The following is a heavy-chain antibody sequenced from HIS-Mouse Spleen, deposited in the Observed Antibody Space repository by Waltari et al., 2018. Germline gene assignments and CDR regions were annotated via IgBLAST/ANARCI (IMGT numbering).Heavy chain of an antibody. J-gene: IGHJ2*01. D-gene: IGHD6-13*01. CDR3: AREIPYSSSWYDWYFDL. CDR1: GGSISISSYY. Sequence: QLQLQESGPGLVKPSETLSLTCTVSGGSISISSYYWGWIRHPPGKGLEWIGSIYFSGSTYYNPSLKSRVTISVDTSKNQFSLKLSSVTAADTAVYYCAREIPYSSSWYDWYFDLWGRGTLVTVSS. CDR2: IYFSGST. V-gene: IGHV4-39*07.